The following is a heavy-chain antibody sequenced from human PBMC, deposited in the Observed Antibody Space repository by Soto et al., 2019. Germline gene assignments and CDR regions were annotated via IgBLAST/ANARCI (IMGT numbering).Heavy chain of an antibody. J-gene: IGHJ4*02. CDR2: ISRSTSYI. CDR1: GFTFSSYD. Sequence: PGGSLRLSCAASGFTFSSYDMNWPRQAPGKGLEWVSLISRSTSYIYYADSVKGRFTISRDNAKNSLYLQMNSLRVDDTAVYYCARFSSSWYIDYWGQGTLVTVSS. D-gene: IGHD6-13*01. V-gene: IGHV3-21*01. CDR3: ARFSSSWYIDY.